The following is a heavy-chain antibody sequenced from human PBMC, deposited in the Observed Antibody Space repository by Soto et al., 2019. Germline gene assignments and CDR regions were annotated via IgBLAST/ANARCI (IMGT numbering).Heavy chain of an antibody. Sequence: GGSLRLSCAASGFTFSSYSMNWVRQAPGKGLEWVSSISSSSSYIYYADSVKGRFTISRDNAKNSLYLQMNSLRAEDTAVYYCTTQLIAAAGITLGWYYYGMDVWGQGTTVTVSS. J-gene: IGHJ6*02. V-gene: IGHV3-21*01. D-gene: IGHD6-13*01. CDR1: GFTFSSYS. CDR3: TTQLIAAAGITLGWYYYGMDV. CDR2: ISSSSSYI.